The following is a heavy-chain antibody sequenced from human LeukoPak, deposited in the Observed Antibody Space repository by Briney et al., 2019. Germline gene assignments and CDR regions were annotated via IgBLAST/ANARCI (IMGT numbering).Heavy chain of an antibody. CDR2: IYYSGST. D-gene: IGHD2-15*01. J-gene: IGHJ5*02. V-gene: IGHV4-30-4*08. CDR3: AREGRNSWFDP. CDR1: GGSISSGDYY. Sequence: PSETLFLTCTVSGGSISSGDYYWSWIRQPPGKGLEWIGYIYYSGSTYYNPSLKSRVTISVDTSKNQFSLKLSSVTAADTAVYYCAREGRNSWFDPWGQGTLVTVSS.